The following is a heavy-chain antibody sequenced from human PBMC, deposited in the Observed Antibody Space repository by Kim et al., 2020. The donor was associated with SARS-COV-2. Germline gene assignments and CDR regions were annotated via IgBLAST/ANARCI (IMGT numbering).Heavy chain of an antibody. CDR1: GGSISSYY. Sequence: SETLSLTCTVSGGSISSYYWSWIRQPPGKGLEWIGYIYYSGSTNYNPSLKSRVTISVDTSKNQFSLKLSSVTAADTAVYYCARDRVSFGLRWFDPWGQGTLVTVSS. D-gene: IGHD3-10*01. J-gene: IGHJ5*02. V-gene: IGHV4-59*01. CDR3: ARDRVSFGLRWFDP. CDR2: IYYSGST.